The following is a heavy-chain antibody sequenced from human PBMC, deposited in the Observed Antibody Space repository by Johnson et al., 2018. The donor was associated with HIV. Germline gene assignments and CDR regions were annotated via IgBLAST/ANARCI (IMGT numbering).Heavy chain of an antibody. CDR3: ARARWRVDDAFDI. V-gene: IGHV3-66*02. J-gene: IGHJ3*02. CDR1: GFTVSSNY. D-gene: IGHD4-23*01. CDR2: IYSGGST. Sequence: VQLVESGGGLVQPGGSLRLSCAASGFTVSSNYMSWVRQAPGKGLEWVSVIYSGGSTYYADSVKCRFTISRDNSKNTLYLQMNSLRAEDTAVYYCARARWRVDDAFDIWGQGTMVTVSS.